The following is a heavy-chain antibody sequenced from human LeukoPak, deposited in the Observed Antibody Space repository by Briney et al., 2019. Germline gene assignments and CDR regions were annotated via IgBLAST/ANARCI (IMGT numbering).Heavy chain of an antibody. CDR2: IYYSGST. CDR3: ASGSLTYYYGSGTEGYFDY. V-gene: IGHV4-59*01. D-gene: IGHD3-10*01. CDR1: GGSISSYY. J-gene: IGHJ4*02. Sequence: SETLSLTCTVSGGSISSYYWSWIRQPPGKGLEWIGYIYYSGSTNYNPSLKSRVTISVDTSKNQFSLKLSSVTAADTAVHYCASGSLTYYYGSGTEGYFDYWGQGTLVTVSS.